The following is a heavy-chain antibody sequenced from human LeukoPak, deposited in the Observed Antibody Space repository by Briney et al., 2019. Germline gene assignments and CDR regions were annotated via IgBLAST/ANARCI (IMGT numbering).Heavy chain of an antibody. CDR1: GFTFDDCA. V-gene: IGHV3-43*02. D-gene: IGHD6-13*01. Sequence: GGSLRLSCAASGFTFDDCAMHWVRQAPGKGLEWVSLISGDGGSTYYANSVKGRFTISRDNSKNSLYLQMNSLRTEDTALYYCAKDKAGGQQLVQALLDYWGQGTLVTVSS. CDR3: AKDKAGGQQLVQALLDY. CDR2: ISGDGGST. J-gene: IGHJ4*02.